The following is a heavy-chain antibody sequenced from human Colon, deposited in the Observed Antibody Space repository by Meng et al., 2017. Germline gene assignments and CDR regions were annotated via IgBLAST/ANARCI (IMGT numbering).Heavy chain of an antibody. CDR1: GFPLDNYA. J-gene: IGHJ5*02. D-gene: IGHD3-10*01. Sequence: GGSLRLSCAASGFPLDNYAMSWVRQAPGKGLEWVSSISTSSSYIYYADSVKGRFTISRDNAKNSLYLQMNSLRAEDTAVYFCAGRMLRGVIVTGYFDPWGQGTLVTVSS. CDR2: ISTSSSYI. V-gene: IGHV3-21*01. CDR3: AGRMLRGVIVTGYFDP.